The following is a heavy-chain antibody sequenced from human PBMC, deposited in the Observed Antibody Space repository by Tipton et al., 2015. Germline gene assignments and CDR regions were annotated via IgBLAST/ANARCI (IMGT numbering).Heavy chain of an antibody. D-gene: IGHD3-16*01. J-gene: IGHJ3*02. CDR2: ISWNSGSI. CDR1: GFTFDDYA. V-gene: IGHV3-9*01. Sequence: SLRLPCAASGFTFDDYAMHWVRQAPGKGLEWVSGISWNSGSIGYADSVKGRFTISRDNAKNSLYLQMNSLRAEDTALYYCAKDMRFGIADGAFDIWGQGTMVTVSS. CDR3: AKDMRFGIADGAFDI.